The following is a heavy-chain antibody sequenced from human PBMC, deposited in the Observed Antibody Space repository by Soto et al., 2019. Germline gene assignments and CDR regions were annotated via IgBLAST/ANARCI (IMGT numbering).Heavy chain of an antibody. CDR1: GFTFSSYW. Sequence: GGSLRLSCAASGFTFSSYWMRWVRQAPGKGLVWVSRINSDRSSTSYADSVKGRFTISRDNAKNTLYLQMNSLRAEDTAVYYCASVYSYRSASYYSDSDKDVWGHGTTVTVSS. CDR3: ASVYSYRSASYYSDSDKDV. D-gene: IGHD3-10*01. J-gene: IGHJ6*02. CDR2: INSDRSST. V-gene: IGHV3-74*01.